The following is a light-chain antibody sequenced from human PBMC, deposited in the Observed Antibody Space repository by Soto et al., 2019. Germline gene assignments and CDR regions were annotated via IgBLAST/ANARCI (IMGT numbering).Light chain of an antibody. Sequence: EIVMTQSPATLSVSQGERATLSCRASQSVDTSLAWYQQKSGQAPRLLMYAASTRATGIPGRFSGSGSGTEFTFTISSLQSEDFAVYYCQQYRYWPPTFGQGTKVDIK. J-gene: IGKJ1*01. CDR3: QQYRYWPPT. CDR1: QSVDTS. CDR2: AAS. V-gene: IGKV3-15*01.